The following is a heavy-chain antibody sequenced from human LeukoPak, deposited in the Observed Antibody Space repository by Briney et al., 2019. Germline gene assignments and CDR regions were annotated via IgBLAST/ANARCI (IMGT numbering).Heavy chain of an antibody. V-gene: IGHV4-39*01. D-gene: IGHD3-22*01. CDR1: GDYISNSNYY. Sequence: SETLSLTCSISGDYISNSNYYWGWIRQPPGKGLEWIGNIYYTGRTYYNPSLRSRVSISIDTSKNEFSPKLSSVTAADTAVYYCVRLYYYDASGPPLWGQGTLVIVSS. CDR2: IYYTGRT. J-gene: IGHJ4*02. CDR3: VRLYYYDASGPPL.